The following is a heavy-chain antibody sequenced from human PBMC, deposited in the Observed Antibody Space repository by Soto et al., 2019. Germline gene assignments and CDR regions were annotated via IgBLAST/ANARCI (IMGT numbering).Heavy chain of an antibody. Sequence: QVQLVESGGGVVQPGRSLRLSCVASGFTFSNNGIHWVRQAPGKGLEWVAVISSDGSKKYYADSVKGRFTISRDNSKNTLYLQMNSLRGEDTAVYYCAMDLYGGSSRFDYCGQGTLVSVSS. J-gene: IGHJ4*02. CDR3: AMDLYGGSSRFDY. CDR2: ISSDGSKK. V-gene: IGHV3-30*03. CDR1: GFTFSNNG. D-gene: IGHD2-15*01.